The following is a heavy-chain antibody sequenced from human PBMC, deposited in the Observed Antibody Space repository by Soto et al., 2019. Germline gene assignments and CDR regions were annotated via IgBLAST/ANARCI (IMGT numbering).Heavy chain of an antibody. Sequence: SETLSLTCTVSDGSITSFYWNWIRQPPGRGLEWIGYIYYSGRTNYNPSLKSRVTISLDTSNNQFSLKLSSVTPADTAVYFCVRQYCDFSYGMDVWGQGTTVTVSS. J-gene: IGHJ6*02. CDR3: VRQYCDFSYGMDV. CDR1: DGSITSFY. V-gene: IGHV4-59*08. D-gene: IGHD3-3*01. CDR2: IYYSGRT.